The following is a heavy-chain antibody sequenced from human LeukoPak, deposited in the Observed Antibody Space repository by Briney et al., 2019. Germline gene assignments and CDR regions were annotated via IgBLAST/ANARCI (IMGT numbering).Heavy chain of an antibody. V-gene: IGHV3-21*01. D-gene: IGHD3-10*01. Sequence: GGSLRLSCAASGFTFSSYSMNWVRQAPGKGLEWVSSISSSSSYIYYADSVKGRFTISRDNAKNSLYLQMNSLRAEDTAVYYCARVELWFGEAKHYYYGMDVWGQGTTVTVSS. CDR2: ISSSSSYI. J-gene: IGHJ6*02. CDR1: GFTFSSYS. CDR3: ARVELWFGEAKHYYYGMDV.